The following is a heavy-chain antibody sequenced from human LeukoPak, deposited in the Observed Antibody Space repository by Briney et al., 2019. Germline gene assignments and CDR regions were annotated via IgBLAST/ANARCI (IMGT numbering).Heavy chain of an antibody. J-gene: IGHJ6*04. CDR3: ARTRRFGELLYYYYGMDV. D-gene: IGHD3-10*01. CDR1: GFSLSTSGRC. CDR2: IDWDDDK. V-gene: IGHV2-70*01. Sequence: SGPALVKPTQTLTLTCTFSGFSLSTSGRCVGWILHPPGKALEWLALIDWDDDKYYSTSLKTRLTISKDTSKNQVVLTMTNMDPVDTATYYCARTRRFGELLYYYYGMDVWGKGTTVTVSS.